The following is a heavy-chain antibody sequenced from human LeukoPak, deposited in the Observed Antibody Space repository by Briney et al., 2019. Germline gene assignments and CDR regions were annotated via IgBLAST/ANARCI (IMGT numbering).Heavy chain of an antibody. Sequence: ASVTVSSMDSGYTFIMYYMHSVRQAPGQGLEWMGIINPSGGSTSYAQKFQGRVTMTRDTSTSTVYMELSRLRSEDTAVYYCARGGYGDRIDYWGQGTLVSVSS. D-gene: IGHD4-17*01. V-gene: IGHV1-46*01. CDR1: GYTFIMYY. CDR3: ARGGYGDRIDY. CDR2: INPSGGST. J-gene: IGHJ4*02.